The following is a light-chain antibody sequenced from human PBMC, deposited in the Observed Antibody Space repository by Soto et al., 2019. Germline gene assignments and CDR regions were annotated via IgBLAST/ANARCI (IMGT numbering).Light chain of an antibody. J-gene: IGLJ2*01. Sequence: QSVLTQPPSASGSPGQSVTISCTGTSSDVGGYNYVSWYQQHPGKAPKLMIYEVSKRPSGVPVRFSGSKSGNTASLTVSGLQAEDEADYYCSSYAGSNNLRVGGGTKVTVL. V-gene: IGLV2-8*01. CDR2: EVS. CDR3: SSYAGSNNLR. CDR1: SSDVGGYNY.